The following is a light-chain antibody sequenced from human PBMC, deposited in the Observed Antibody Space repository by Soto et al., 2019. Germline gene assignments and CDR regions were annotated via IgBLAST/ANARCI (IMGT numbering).Light chain of an antibody. CDR2: DTS. CDR1: TRAVTSRHY. CDR3: LLSYSGARHVV. Sequence: QAVVTHAPSLTVSPGGTVTLTCGSSTRAVTSRHYPYWFQQKPGQAPRTLIYDTSDKHSWTPARFSGSLLGGKAALTLSGAQPEDEAEYYCLLSYSGARHVVFGGGTKLTVL. V-gene: IGLV7-46*01. J-gene: IGLJ2*01.